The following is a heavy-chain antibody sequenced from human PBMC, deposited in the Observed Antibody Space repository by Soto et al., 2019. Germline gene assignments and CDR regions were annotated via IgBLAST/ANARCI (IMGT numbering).Heavy chain of an antibody. CDR3: ARDSGYSYDPNWFDP. D-gene: IGHD6-13*01. V-gene: IGHV1-69*04. CDR2: IIPILGIA. Sequence: ASVKVSCKASGGTFSSYTISWVRQAPGQGLEWMGRIIPILGIANYAQKFQGRVTITADKSTSTAYMELSSLRSEDTAVYYCARDSGYSYDPNWFDPWGQGTLVTVSS. CDR1: GGTFSSYT. J-gene: IGHJ5*02.